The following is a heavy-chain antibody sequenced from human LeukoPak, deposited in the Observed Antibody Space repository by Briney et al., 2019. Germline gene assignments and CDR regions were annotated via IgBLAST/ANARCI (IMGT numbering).Heavy chain of an antibody. CDR3: AKGHYGSGSWDY. J-gene: IGHJ4*02. Sequence: GGSLRLSCAASGFTFSNYGMHWVRQAPGRGLEWVAVIWFDGSNKYYADSVKGRFTISRDNSKNTLSLQMNSLRAEDTAVYYCAKGHYGSGSWDYWGQGTLVTVSS. CDR1: GFTFSNYG. CDR2: IWFDGSNK. V-gene: IGHV3-30*02. D-gene: IGHD3-10*01.